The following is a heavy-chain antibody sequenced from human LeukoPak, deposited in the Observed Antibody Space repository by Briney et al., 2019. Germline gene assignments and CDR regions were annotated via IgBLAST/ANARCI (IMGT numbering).Heavy chain of an antibody. Sequence: SETLSLTCTVSGGSIGSYYWNWIRQAPGKGLEWIGYIYYSGDTYSSPSLKSRVSISVDTSKNQFSLRLSSVTAADTAVYYCARSYQTADAFDIWGQGTMVTVSS. CDR3: ARSYQTADAFDI. V-gene: IGHV4-59*06. CDR1: GGSIGSYY. CDR2: IYYSGDT. D-gene: IGHD2-2*01. J-gene: IGHJ3*02.